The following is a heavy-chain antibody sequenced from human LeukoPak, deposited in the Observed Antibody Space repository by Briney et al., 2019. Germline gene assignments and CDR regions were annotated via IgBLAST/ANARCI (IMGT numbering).Heavy chain of an antibody. CDR1: GFTFNSYY. V-gene: IGHV3-13*01. CDR2: ISAAGDT. D-gene: IGHD2-21*02. Sequence: GGSLRLSCAASGFTFNSYYMHWVRQATGKGLEWVSAISAAGDTYYLDSVKGRFTISRENAKNSLYLQMNGLRAGDTAVYYCVALGDRIYWGQGTLVTVSS. CDR3: VALGDRIY. J-gene: IGHJ4*02.